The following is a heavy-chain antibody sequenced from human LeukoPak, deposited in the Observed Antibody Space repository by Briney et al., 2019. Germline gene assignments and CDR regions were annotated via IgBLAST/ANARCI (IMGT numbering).Heavy chain of an antibody. CDR3: ARVDAGRYYRHDY. J-gene: IGHJ4*02. CDR1: GYTLSNFD. D-gene: IGHD1-26*01. Sequence: ASVKVSCKASGYTLSNFDISWVRQAPGQGLEWMGWISVYNGNTNYAQKFQGRVTMTTDTSTNTAYMELRSLRSDDTAMYYCARVDAGRYYRHDYWGQGTLVPVTS. V-gene: IGHV1-18*01. CDR2: ISVYNGNT.